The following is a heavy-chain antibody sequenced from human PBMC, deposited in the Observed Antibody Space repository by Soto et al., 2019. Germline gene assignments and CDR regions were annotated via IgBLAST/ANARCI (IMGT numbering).Heavy chain of an antibody. V-gene: IGHV3-30*18. D-gene: IGHD3-16*02. J-gene: IGHJ4*02. CDR3: AKALGELSPESYDY. CDR2: ISYDGSDK. Sequence: QVQLVASGGGVVQPGRSLRLSCAASGFTFSSYAMHWVRQAPGKGLAWVAVISYDGSDKYYADSVKGRFTISRDNSKNTLKLQMNSLRADDTAVYYCAKALGELSPESYDYWGQGTLITVSS. CDR1: GFTFSSYA.